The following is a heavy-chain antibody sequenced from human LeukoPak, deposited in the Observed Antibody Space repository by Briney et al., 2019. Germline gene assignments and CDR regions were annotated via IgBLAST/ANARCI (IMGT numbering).Heavy chain of an antibody. CDR1: GFTVSSNY. V-gene: IGHV3-66*01. Sequence: GGSLRLSCAASGFTVSSNYMSWVRQAPGKGLEWVSVIYSGGSTYYADSVKGRFTISRDNSKNTLYLQMNSLRAEDTAAYYCASYRTRWEGYDYWGQGTLVTVSS. J-gene: IGHJ4*02. D-gene: IGHD1-26*01. CDR3: ASYRTRWEGYDY. CDR2: IYSGGST.